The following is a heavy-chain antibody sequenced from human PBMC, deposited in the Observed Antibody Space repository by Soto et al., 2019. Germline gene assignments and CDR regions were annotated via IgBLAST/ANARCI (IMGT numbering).Heavy chain of an antibody. CDR1: GFTFSTYG. V-gene: IGHV3-30*18. CDR2: ISYDGNNK. Sequence: GGSLRLSCAASGFTFSTYGMHWVRQAPGRGLEWVAVISYDGNNKYYADSVKGRFTISRDNSKNTLHLQMNSLRAEDTAVYYCAKDRGMGAPPDYYYGMDVWGQGTTVTVSS. D-gene: IGHD1-26*01. J-gene: IGHJ6*02. CDR3: AKDRGMGAPPDYYYGMDV.